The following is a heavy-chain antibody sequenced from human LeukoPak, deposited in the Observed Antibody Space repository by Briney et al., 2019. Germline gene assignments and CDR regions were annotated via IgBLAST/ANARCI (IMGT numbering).Heavy chain of an antibody. CDR1: GFTFTRYW. D-gene: IGHD1-14*01. CDR3: AKADRGYFDY. CDR2: ISGSGGST. Sequence: GGSLRLSCAASGFTFTRYWMSWVRQAPGKGLEWVSAISGSGGSTYYADSVKGRFTISRDNSKNTLYLQMNSLRAEDTAVYYCAKADRGYFDYWGQGTLVTVSS. V-gene: IGHV3-23*01. J-gene: IGHJ4*02.